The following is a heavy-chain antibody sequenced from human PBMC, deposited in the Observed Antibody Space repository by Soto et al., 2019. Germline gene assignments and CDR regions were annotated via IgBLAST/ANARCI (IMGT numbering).Heavy chain of an antibody. CDR1: GDSVSSNSAA. D-gene: IGHD3-22*01. CDR2: TYYRSKWYN. V-gene: IGHV6-1*01. J-gene: IGHJ4*02. CDR3: AKGSGYPNYFDY. Sequence: SQTLSLTCAISGDSVSSNSAAWTWIRQSPSRGLEWLGRTYYRSKWYNDYAVSVKSRITINPDTSKNQFSLQLNSVTPEDTAVYYCAKGSGYPNYFDYWGQGTLVTVSS.